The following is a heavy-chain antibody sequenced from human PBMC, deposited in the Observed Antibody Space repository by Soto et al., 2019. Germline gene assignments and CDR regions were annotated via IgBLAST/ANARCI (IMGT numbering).Heavy chain of an antibody. V-gene: IGHV4-31*03. J-gene: IGHJ5*02. D-gene: IGHD3-16*01. CDR1: CEPISSRGSQ. CDR2: IHHNGNA. CDR3: ARDGSTGYSYKNHFDP. Sequence: ILALTFTLCCEPISSRGSQWSWILQHRAKGLEWFGYIHHNGNAYSNPSLPSRVTMSVDTSKKQFFLNLTSVTAADTAVYYCARDGSTGYSYKNHFDPWGQ.